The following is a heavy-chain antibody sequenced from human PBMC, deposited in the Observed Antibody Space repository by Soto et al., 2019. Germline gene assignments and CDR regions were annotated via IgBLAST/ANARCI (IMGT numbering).Heavy chain of an antibody. CDR2: ISGSGDTI. CDR1: GFTFSAHY. V-gene: IGHV3-11*01. CDR3: ARDRQPSSYIGLDV. J-gene: IGHJ6*02. D-gene: IGHD4-4*01. Sequence: GGSLSLSCEASGFTFSAHYMSWVRQAPGKGLEWVSHISGSGDTIYYADSVKGRFTISRDNAKNSLYLQMNSLRAEDTAVYYCARDRQPSSYIGLDVWGQGTTVTVSS.